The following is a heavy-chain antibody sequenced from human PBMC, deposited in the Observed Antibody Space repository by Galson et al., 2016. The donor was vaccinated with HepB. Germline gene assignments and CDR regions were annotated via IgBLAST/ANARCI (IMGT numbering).Heavy chain of an antibody. D-gene: IGHD2-15*01. V-gene: IGHV3-72*01. CDR2: IKKKLHNYDT. CDR3: VRNVVCRGGTCYSADWFDP. Sequence: SLRLSCAASGFTFGDHYMDWVRQAPGKGLEWVGRIKKKLHNYDTEYAASVKGRLTISRDDSQNFLYLQMSSLKTVDTGMYYCVRNVVCRGGTCYSADWFDPWGHGILVTVSS. J-gene: IGHJ5*02. CDR1: GFTFGDHY.